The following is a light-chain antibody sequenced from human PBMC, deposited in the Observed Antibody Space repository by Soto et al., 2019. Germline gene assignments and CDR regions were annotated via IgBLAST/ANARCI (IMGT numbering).Light chain of an antibody. V-gene: IGKV1-5*03. CDR3: QQYDGNWWT. CDR1: QSITTW. J-gene: IGKJ1*01. Sequence: DIQMTQSPSTLSASLGDRVIITCRASQSITTWLAWYQQKPGKAPKLLIYKASTLESGVPSRFSGSGSGTEFTLSSGSLQPDDFATYYCQQYDGNWWTFGQGTKVEIK. CDR2: KAS.